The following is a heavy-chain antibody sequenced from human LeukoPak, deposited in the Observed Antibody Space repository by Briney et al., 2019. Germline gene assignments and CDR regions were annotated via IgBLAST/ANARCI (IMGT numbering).Heavy chain of an antibody. Sequence: GGSLRLSCAASGFTFDDYAMHWVRQAPGKGLEWVSGISWNSGSIGYADSVKGRFTISRDNAKNSLYLQMNSLRAEDTALYYCAKDLYNLPRIQFDYWGQGTLVTVSS. D-gene: IGHD5-18*01. CDR2: ISWNSGSI. J-gene: IGHJ4*02. CDR1: GFTFDDYA. CDR3: AKDLYNLPRIQFDY. V-gene: IGHV3-9*01.